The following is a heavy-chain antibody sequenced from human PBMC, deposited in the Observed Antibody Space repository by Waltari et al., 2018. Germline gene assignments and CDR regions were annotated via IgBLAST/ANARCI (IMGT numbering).Heavy chain of an antibody. CDR2: ISGSGGST. D-gene: IGHD1-26*01. CDR1: GFTFSSYA. Sequence: EVQLVESGGGLVQPGGSLRLSCAASGFTFSSYAMSWVRQAPGKGLEWGSAISGSGGSTYYADSVKGRFTISRDNSKNTLYLQMNSLRAEDTAVYYGVGATLEGHYYYYYMDVWGKGTTVTVSS. V-gene: IGHV3-23*04. CDR3: VGATLEGHYYYYYMDV. J-gene: IGHJ6*03.